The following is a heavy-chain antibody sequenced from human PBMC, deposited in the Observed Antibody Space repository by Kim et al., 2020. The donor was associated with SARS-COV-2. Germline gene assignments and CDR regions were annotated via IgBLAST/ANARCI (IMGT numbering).Heavy chain of an antibody. Sequence: GGSLRLSCAASGFTFSSYWMSWVRRAPGKGLEWVANIKQDGSEKYYVDSVKGRFTISRDNAKNSLYLQMNSLRAEDTAVYYCARDSLAVARKYYYYGMDVWGQGTTVTVSS. CDR1: GFTFSSYW. V-gene: IGHV3-7*03. J-gene: IGHJ6*02. CDR3: ARDSLAVARKYYYYGMDV. CDR2: IKQDGSEK. D-gene: IGHD6-19*01.